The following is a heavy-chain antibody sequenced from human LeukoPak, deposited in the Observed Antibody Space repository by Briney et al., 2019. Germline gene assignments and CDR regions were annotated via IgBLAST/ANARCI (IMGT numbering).Heavy chain of an antibody. CDR2: ISAYNGNT. J-gene: IGHJ4*02. CDR3: AREGAGYCSGGSCYSSLDY. V-gene: IGHV1-18*04. D-gene: IGHD2-15*01. CDR1: GYTFTSYG. Sequence: ASVKVSCKASGYTFTSYGISWVRQAPGQGLERMGWISAYNGNTNYAQKLQGRVTMTTDTSTSTAYMELRSLRSDDTAVYYCAREGAGYCSGGSCYSSLDYWGQGTLVTVSS.